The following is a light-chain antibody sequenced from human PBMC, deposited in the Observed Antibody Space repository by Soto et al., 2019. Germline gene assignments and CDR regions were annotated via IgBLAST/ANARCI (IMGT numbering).Light chain of an antibody. V-gene: IGLV2-11*01. CDR2: DVN. CDR3: CSYAVTDVL. CDR1: SSDFGGYNY. Sequence: QSALTQPRSVSGSPGQSVTISCTGTSSDFGGYNYVSWYQQHPGKAPKLMIYDVNKRPSGVPDLFSGSKSGNTASLTISGLQAEDEADYYCCSYAVTDVLFGGGTKVTVL. J-gene: IGLJ2*01.